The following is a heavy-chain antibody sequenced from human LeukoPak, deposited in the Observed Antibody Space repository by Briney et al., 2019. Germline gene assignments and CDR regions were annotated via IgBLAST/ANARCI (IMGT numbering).Heavy chain of an antibody. Sequence: SVKVSCKASGGTFSTNAISWVRQAPGQGLEWMATIIPIFGAPNYAPRFQGRVTITADESTSTAYMELSSLRSEDTAVYYCATSEFGELAMPFDYWGQGTLVTVSS. V-gene: IGHV1-69*13. D-gene: IGHD3-10*01. CDR2: IIPIFGAP. CDR3: ATSEFGELAMPFDY. CDR1: GGTFSTNA. J-gene: IGHJ4*02.